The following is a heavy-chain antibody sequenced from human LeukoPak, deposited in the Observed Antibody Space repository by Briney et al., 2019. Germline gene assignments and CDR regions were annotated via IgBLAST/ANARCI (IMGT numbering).Heavy chain of an antibody. CDR2: IYYSGST. J-gene: IGHJ4*02. V-gene: IGHV4-31*03. CDR1: GGSISSGGYY. Sequence: PSETLSLTCTVSGGSISSGGYYWSWIRQHPGKGLEWIGYIYYSGSTYYNPSLKSRVTISVDTSKNQISLELKSVTAADTAVYYCARGASSWNNDYWSQGILVTVSS. D-gene: IGHD6-13*01. CDR3: ARGASSWNNDY.